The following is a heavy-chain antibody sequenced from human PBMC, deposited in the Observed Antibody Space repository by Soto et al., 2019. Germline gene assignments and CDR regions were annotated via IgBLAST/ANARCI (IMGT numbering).Heavy chain of an antibody. CDR1: AGSVSSYSYN. J-gene: IGHJ5*01. CDR2: IAYSGTI. CDR3: TRRPHGWPVDS. D-gene: IGHD6-19*01. V-gene: IGHV4-39*01. Sequence: QLQLQESGPGLVKPSETLSLTCTVSAGSVSSYSYNWGWIRQPPGKGLEWIGNIAYSGTIYYNPSLKSRVTISRDTSRNQFSLSLSSVTVGDTAVYYCTRRPHGWPVDSWGQGTLVTVSS.